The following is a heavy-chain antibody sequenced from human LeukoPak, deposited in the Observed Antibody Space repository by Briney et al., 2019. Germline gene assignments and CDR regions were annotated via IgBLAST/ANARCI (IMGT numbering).Heavy chain of an antibody. V-gene: IGHV3-74*01. CDR1: GFTLNSYW. J-gene: IGHJ3*02. D-gene: IGHD2-21*02. CDR2: INNDGTTT. CDR3: AGASRVTAFAFDM. Sequence: GGSLRLPCAASGFTLNSYWMHWVRQVPGKGLVWVSRINNDGTTTDYADSVKGRFTVSRDNAKTTLYLQMNSLRPEDTALYYCAGASRVTAFAFDMWGQGTMVTVSS.